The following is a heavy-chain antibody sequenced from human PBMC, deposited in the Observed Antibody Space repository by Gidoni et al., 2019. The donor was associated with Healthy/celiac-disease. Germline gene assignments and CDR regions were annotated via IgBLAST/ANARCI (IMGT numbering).Heavy chain of an antibody. Sequence: QLQLQESGPGLVKPSETLSLTCTFSGGSISSRSYYWGWIRQPPGKGLGWIGSIYYSGGTYYNPSLKSRVTISVDTSKNQFSLKLSSVTAADTAVYYCARVEPHWYFDLWGRGTLVTVSS. J-gene: IGHJ2*01. CDR2: IYYSGGT. CDR3: ARVEPHWYFDL. V-gene: IGHV4-39*01. D-gene: IGHD1-1*01. CDR1: GGSISSRSYY.